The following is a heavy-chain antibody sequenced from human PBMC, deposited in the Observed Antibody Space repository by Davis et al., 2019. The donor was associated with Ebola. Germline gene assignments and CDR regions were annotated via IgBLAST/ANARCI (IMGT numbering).Heavy chain of an antibody. CDR2: INPSAGYT. D-gene: IGHD1-26*01. Sequence: ASVKVSCKAFGYTFSNYYIHWVRQAPGQGLEWMGVINPSAGYTNYAQKFQGRVTITRDTSTSTAYMELRSLRSDDTAVYYCARDAPSLSYYVYWGQGTLVTVSS. CDR1: GYTFSNYY. CDR3: ARDAPSLSYYVY. V-gene: IGHV1-46*01. J-gene: IGHJ4*02.